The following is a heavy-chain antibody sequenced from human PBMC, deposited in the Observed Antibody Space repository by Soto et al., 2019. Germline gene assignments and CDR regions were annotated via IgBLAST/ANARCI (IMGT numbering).Heavy chain of an antibody. D-gene: IGHD2-15*01. V-gene: IGHV3-30-3*01. CDR3: ARGDREDILVVVGARPGEDGIDI. Sequence: QVQLVESGGGVVQPGGSLRLSCAASGFTFRNYAMHWVRQAPGKGLECLAVIAYDGSNAFYRDSVKGRVTTSRDNSKNTLYRHMNSLRSAETGGYYCARGDREDILVVVGARPGEDGIDIWGQGTTVTVS. CDR2: IAYDGSNA. J-gene: IGHJ6*02. CDR1: GFTFRNYA.